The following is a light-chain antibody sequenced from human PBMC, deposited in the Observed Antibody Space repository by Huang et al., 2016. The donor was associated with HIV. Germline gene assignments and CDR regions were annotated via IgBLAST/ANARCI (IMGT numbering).Light chain of an antibody. CDR1: QSLVNSDGNTY. Sequence: DVMMTQSPLSLPVTLGQPASMACRSSQSLVNSDGNTYLNWFQQRPGQSPRRLIYKVCNRDSGVPDRFSGSGSGTDFTLKISRVEAEDVGVYYCMQGTHPYTFGRGTKLEIK. J-gene: IGKJ2*01. CDR2: KVC. V-gene: IGKV2-30*01. CDR3: MQGTHPYT.